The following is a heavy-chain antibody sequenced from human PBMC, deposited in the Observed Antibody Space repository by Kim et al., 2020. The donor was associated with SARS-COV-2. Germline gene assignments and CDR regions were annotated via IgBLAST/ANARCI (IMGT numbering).Heavy chain of an antibody. J-gene: IGHJ6*02. Sequence: SVKVSCKASGGTFSSYAISWVRQAPGQGLEWMGGIIPIFGTANYAQKFQGRVTITADKSTSTAYMELSSLRSEDTAVYYCARQHVDTNGMDVWGQGTTVTVSS. CDR3: ARQHVDTNGMDV. CDR2: IIPIFGTA. D-gene: IGHD5-18*01. CDR1: GGTFSSYA. V-gene: IGHV1-69*06.